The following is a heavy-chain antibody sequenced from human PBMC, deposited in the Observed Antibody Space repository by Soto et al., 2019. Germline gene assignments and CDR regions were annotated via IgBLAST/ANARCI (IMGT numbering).Heavy chain of an antibody. CDR1: GFTFSSSA. Sequence: HPGGSLRLSCAASGFTFSSSAMSWVRQAPGRGLEWVSTISGSNGDSTYYADSVKGRFTISRDNSKNTLYLQMNSLRAEDTAVYNCARESEDLTSNFDYWGQGTLVTVSS. CDR2: ISGSNGDST. CDR3: ARESEDLTSNFDY. V-gene: IGHV3-23*01. J-gene: IGHJ4*02.